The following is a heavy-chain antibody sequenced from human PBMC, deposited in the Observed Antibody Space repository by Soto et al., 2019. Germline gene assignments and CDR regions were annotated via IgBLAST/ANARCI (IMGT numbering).Heavy chain of an antibody. CDR1: GYTFRNFG. CDR2: ISAYNANA. Sequence: QIQLLQSGAEVKKPGASVKVTCKASGYTFRNFGISWVRQAPGQGLEWMGWISAYNANANYAQKFQGRLTMTADTSTSTAYMELRSLRSDDKAVYYCASENSYFDYWGQGTLVTGSS. V-gene: IGHV1-18*01. CDR3: ASENSYFDY. J-gene: IGHJ4*02.